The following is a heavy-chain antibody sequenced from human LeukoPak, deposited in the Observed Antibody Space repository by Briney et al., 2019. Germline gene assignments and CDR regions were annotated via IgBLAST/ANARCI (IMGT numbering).Heavy chain of an antibody. D-gene: IGHD6-19*01. CDR1: GYSFSSYW. CDR2: IYPGDSDT. Sequence: GESLKISCKGSGYSFSSYWIVWVRQLPGKGLEWMGIIYPGDSDTRYSPSFQGQVTISADKSISTAYLQWSSLKASDTAMYYCARRMYSSGWHNDYWGQGTLVTVSS. V-gene: IGHV5-51*01. CDR3: ARRMYSSGWHNDY. J-gene: IGHJ4*02.